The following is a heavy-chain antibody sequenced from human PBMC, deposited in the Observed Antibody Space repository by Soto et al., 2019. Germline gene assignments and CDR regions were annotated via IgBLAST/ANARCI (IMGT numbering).Heavy chain of an antibody. CDR3: AKEGYYHILTGYVIPPDY. J-gene: IGHJ4*02. CDR1: GFTFSSYG. V-gene: IGHV3-30*18. CDR2: ISDDGSNK. D-gene: IGHD3-9*01. Sequence: QVQLVESGGGVVQPGRSLRLSCAASGFTFSSYGMHWFRQAPGKGLEWVAVISDDGSNKYYADSVKGRFTISRDNSKNTRYLQMNSLRAEDTAVYYCAKEGYYHILTGYVIPPDYCGPGTLVTVSS.